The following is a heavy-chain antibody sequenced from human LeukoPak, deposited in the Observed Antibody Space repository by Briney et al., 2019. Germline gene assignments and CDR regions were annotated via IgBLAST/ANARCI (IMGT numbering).Heavy chain of an antibody. CDR3: ARGEYCSSTSCLLPFDY. V-gene: IGHV4-59*01. CDR1: GGSISSYY. J-gene: IGHJ4*02. CDR2: ISDIGSI. Sequence: SSETLSLTCTVSGGSISSYYWSWIRQPPGKGLEWIAYISDIGSINYNPSLKSRVTISLDTSKNQFSLKLSSVTAADTAVYYCARGEYCSSTSCLLPFDYWGQGTLVTVSS. D-gene: IGHD2-2*01.